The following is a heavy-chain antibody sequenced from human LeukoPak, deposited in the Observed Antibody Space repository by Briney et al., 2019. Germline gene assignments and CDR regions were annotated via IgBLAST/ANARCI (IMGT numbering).Heavy chain of an antibody. CDR3: ARENGNSYGYLDY. V-gene: IGHV3-48*03. J-gene: IGHJ4*02. CDR1: GFTFSSYE. CDR2: ISSGGSTI. D-gene: IGHD5-18*01. Sequence: SGGSLRLSCVASGFTFSSYEMNWVRQGPGKGLEWVSYISSGGSTIYQADSVKGRFTIARDNAKNSLHLQMNSLRAEDTAVYYCARENGNSYGYLDYWGQGTLVTVSS.